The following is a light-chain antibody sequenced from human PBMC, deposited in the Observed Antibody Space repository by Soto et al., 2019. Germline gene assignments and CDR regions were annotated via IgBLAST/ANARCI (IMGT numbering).Light chain of an antibody. CDR2: EVS. V-gene: IGLV2-8*01. CDR1: SSDVGCYNY. Sequence: QSALTQPPSASGSPGQSVTISCTGTSSDVGCYNYVSWYQQHPGKAPKLMIYEVSKRPSGVPDRFSGSKSGNTASLTVSGLQAEDEADYYCSSYAGTYVVFGGGTKLTVL. CDR3: SSYAGTYVV. J-gene: IGLJ2*01.